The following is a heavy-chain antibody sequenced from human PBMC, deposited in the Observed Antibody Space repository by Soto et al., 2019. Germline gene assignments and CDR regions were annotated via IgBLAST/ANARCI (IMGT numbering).Heavy chain of an antibody. D-gene: IGHD3-10*01. Sequence: QLQLQESGPGLVKPSETLSLTCTVSGGSISSSSCYWGWIRQPPGKGLEWIGSIYYSGSTYYNPSLKSRVTISVDTSKNQFSLKLSSVTAADTAVYYCARTDYGSGTYYYYGMGVWGQGTTVTVSS. J-gene: IGHJ6*02. V-gene: IGHV4-39*01. CDR2: IYYSGST. CDR1: GGSISSSSCY. CDR3: ARTDYGSGTYYYYGMGV.